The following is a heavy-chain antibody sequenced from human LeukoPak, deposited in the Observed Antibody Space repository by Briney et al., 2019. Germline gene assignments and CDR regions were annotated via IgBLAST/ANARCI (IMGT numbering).Heavy chain of an antibody. D-gene: IGHD4-17*01. J-gene: IGHJ6*02. Sequence: ASVKVSCEASGYTFTSYGISWVRQAPGQGLEWMGWISAYNGNTNYAQKLQGRVTMTTDTSTSTAYMELRSLRSDDTAVYYCARDAGDYGDYYYYGMDVWGQGTTVTVSS. CDR1: GYTFTSYG. CDR3: ARDAGDYGDYYYYGMDV. CDR2: ISAYNGNT. V-gene: IGHV1-18*01.